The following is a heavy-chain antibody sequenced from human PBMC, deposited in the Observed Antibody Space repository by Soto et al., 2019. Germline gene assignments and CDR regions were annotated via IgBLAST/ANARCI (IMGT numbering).Heavy chain of an antibody. D-gene: IGHD6-6*01. Sequence: QVQLVQSGAEVKKPGSSVKVSCKASGGTFSSYAISWVRQAPGQGLEWMGGIIPIFGTANYAQKFQGRVTITADESTSTAYMELSSLRSEDTAVYYCAREGKEIAARPGYYYYGMDVWGQGTTVTVSS. J-gene: IGHJ6*02. CDR2: IIPIFGTA. CDR3: AREGKEIAARPGYYYYGMDV. CDR1: GGTFSSYA. V-gene: IGHV1-69*01.